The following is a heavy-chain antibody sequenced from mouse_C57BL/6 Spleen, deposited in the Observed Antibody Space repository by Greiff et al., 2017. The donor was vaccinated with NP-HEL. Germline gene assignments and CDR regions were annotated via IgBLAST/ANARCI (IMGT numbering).Heavy chain of an antibody. J-gene: IGHJ4*01. D-gene: IGHD1-1*01. CDR3: AKGAVRGAMDY. Sequence: VQLMESGAELVRPGASVKLSCKASGYTFTDYYINWVKQRPGQGLEWIARIYPGSGNTYYNEKFKGKATLTAEKSSSTAYMQLSSLTSEDSAVYFCAKGAVRGAMDYWGQGTSVTVSS. CDR2: IYPGSGNT. V-gene: IGHV1-76*01. CDR1: GYTFTDYY.